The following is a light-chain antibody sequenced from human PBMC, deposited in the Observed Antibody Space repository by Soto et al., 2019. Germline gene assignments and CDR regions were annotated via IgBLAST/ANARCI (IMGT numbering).Light chain of an antibody. CDR1: QSINSW. V-gene: IGKV1-5*03. CDR2: KAS. Sequence: DIQMTQSPSTLSASVGDRVTITCRASQSINSWLAWYQQKPGKAPKLLIYKASSLESGVPSRFSGSGSGTEFTLTISSLQPDDFATYYCQPANSFPIPFGPGTKVDIK. CDR3: QPANSFPIP. J-gene: IGKJ3*01.